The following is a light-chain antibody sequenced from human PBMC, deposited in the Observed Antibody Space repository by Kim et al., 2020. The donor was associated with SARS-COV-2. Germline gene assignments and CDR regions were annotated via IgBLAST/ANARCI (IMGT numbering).Light chain of an antibody. J-gene: IGKJ2*02. CDR2: KAS. CDR3: QLYRSYPWT. CDR1: RNIDDW. V-gene: IGKV1-5*03. Sequence: SGSVGDKITITCRASRNIDDWVARDRQKAGRAPKLLIYKASTLKSGVPSTVSGSGSGTEFTLTTSSLQPDDFATYYCQLYRSYPWTFGQGTKLEI.